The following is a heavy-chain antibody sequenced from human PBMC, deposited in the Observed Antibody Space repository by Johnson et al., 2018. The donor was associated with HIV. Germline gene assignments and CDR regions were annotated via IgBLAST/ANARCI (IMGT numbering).Heavy chain of an antibody. CDR2: ISAGGGST. J-gene: IGHJ3*02. CDR3: ARQFRSVGAPDVFDI. CDR1: GFTFSDYY. Sequence: QVQLVESGGGLVKPGGSLRLSCAASGFTFSDYYMNWVRQAPGKGLEWVSAISAGGGSTFFADSVKGRFTISRDNTKNSLHLQMNSLRAEATAMYYCARQFRSVGAPDVFDIWGQGTMFIVSS. V-gene: IGHV3-11*04. D-gene: IGHD1-26*01.